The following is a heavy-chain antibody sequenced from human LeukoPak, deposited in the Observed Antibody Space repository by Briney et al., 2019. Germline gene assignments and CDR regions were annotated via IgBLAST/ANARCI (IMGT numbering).Heavy chain of an antibody. CDR2: ISSSSSYI. Sequence: GGSLRLSCAASGFTFSSYSMYWVRQAPGKGLEWVSSISSSSSYIYYADSVKGRFTISRDNAKNSLYLQMNSLRAEDTAVYYCARVERGVVTAIQWFDPWGQGTLVTVSS. J-gene: IGHJ5*02. CDR1: GFTFSSYS. CDR3: ARVERGVVTAIQWFDP. V-gene: IGHV3-21*01. D-gene: IGHD2-21*02.